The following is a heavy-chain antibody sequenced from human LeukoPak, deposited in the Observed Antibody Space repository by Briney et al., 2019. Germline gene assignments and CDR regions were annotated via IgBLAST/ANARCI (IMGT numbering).Heavy chain of an antibody. CDR3: VKDDGSSVG. CDR1: GFAFSNYW. CDR2: ISPDGSTT. V-gene: IGHV3-74*01. Sequence: GGSLRLSCAGSGFAFSNYWMHWVRQVPGKGLVWVSRISPDGSTTLYADSVKGRFTISRDNAKNTLYLQMSSLRAEDMAVYYCVKDDGSSVGWGQGTLVTVSS. J-gene: IGHJ4*02. D-gene: IGHD6-25*01.